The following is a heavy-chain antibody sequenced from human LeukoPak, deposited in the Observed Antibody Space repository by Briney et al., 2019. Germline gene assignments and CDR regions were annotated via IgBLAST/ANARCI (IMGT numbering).Heavy chain of an antibody. CDR3: ARLLYYCSGASC. Sequence: PGGSLRLSCAASGFTFSSYAIHWVRQAPGKGLEWVAVISYDGSNKYYADSVKGRFTISRDNSKNTLYLQMNSLRAEDTAVYYCARLLYYCSGASCWGQGTLVTVSS. V-gene: IGHV3-30-3*01. CDR2: ISYDGSNK. J-gene: IGHJ4*02. D-gene: IGHD2-15*01. CDR1: GFTFSSYA.